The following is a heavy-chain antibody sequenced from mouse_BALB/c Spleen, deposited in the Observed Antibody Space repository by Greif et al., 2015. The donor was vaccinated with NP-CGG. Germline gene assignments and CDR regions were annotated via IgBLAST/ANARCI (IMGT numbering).Heavy chain of an antibody. CDR3: TRGGYGNGYFDY. CDR1: GYTFTSYW. CDR2: IYPSDSYT. D-gene: IGHD2-10*02. Sequence: QVQLQQSGAELVRPGASVKLSCKASGYTFTSYWINWVKQRPGQGLEWIGNIYPSDSYTNYNQKFKDKAPLTVDKSSSTAYMQLSSPTSEDSAVYYCTRGGYGNGYFDYWGQGTTPTVSS. V-gene: IGHV1-69*02. J-gene: IGHJ2*01.